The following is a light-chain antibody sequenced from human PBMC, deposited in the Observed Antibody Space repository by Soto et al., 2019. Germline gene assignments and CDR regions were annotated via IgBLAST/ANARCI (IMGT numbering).Light chain of an antibody. V-gene: IGKV3-20*01. J-gene: IGKJ1*01. CDR2: GAS. CDR1: QSVSTNY. Sequence: ENVMTQSPGTLSLSPGERATLSCRASQSVSTNYVAWYQQKPGQAPRLLIYGASSRASGIPDRFRGSGSGTDFTLTISRLEPEDVAVYYCQQYANSHGTSGRGTKVDIK. CDR3: QQYANSHGT.